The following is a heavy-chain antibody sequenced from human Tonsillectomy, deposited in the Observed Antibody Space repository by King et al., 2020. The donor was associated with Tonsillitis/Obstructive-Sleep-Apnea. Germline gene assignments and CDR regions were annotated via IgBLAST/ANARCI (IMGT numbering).Heavy chain of an antibody. J-gene: IGHJ6*03. CDR3: ARADLQYYYYYYMDV. V-gene: IGHV1-18*01. CDR1: GYTFTNYG. Sequence: QLVQSGDEAKKPGASVKVSCEASGYTFTNYGISWVRQAPGQGLEWMGWISAYNGNTKYAQKLQDRVTMTTDTSTSTAYMELRSLRSDDTAVYYCARADLQYYYYYYMDVWGKGTTVTVSS. CDR2: ISAYNGNT.